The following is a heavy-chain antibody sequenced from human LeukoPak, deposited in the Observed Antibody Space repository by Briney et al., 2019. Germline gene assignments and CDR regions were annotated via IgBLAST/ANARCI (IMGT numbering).Heavy chain of an antibody. D-gene: IGHD4-17*01. CDR1: GGSISSGDYY. Sequence: SQTLSLTCTVSGGSISSGDYYWSWIRQPPGKGLEWIGYIYYSGSTYYNPSLKSRVTISVDTSKNQFSLKLSSVTAADTAVYYCARDLNIPSYDYGDHGGAVFDYWGQGTLVTVSS. J-gene: IGHJ4*02. CDR3: ARDLNIPSYDYGDHGGAVFDY. CDR2: IYYSGST. V-gene: IGHV4-30-4*01.